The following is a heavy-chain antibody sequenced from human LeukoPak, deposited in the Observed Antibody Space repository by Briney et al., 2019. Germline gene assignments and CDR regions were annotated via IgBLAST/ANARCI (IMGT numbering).Heavy chain of an antibody. D-gene: IGHD1-26*01. CDR2: IYYSGST. CDR1: GGSINSYY. J-gene: IGHJ4*02. CDR3: ARDSGSYRFAY. V-gene: IGHV4-59*01. Sequence: PSETLSLTCIVSGGSINSYYWSWIRQPPGKGLEWIGYIYYSGSTNYNPSLKSRVTISVDTSKNQFSLKLSSVTAADTAVYYCARDSGSYRFAYWGQGTLVTVSS.